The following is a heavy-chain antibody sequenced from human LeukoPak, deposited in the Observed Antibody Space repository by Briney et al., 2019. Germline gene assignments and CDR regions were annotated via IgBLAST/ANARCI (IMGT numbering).Heavy chain of an antibody. V-gene: IGHV4-59*01. J-gene: IGHJ6*02. CDR3: ARDGAVAGTGPPCMDV. CDR2: IYYSGST. D-gene: IGHD6-19*01. CDR1: GGSISSYY. Sequence: SETLSLTCTVSGGSISSYYWSWIRQPPGKGLEWIGYIYYSGSTNYNPSLKSRVTISVDTSKNQFSLKLSSVTAADTAVYYCARDGAVAGTGPPCMDVWGQGTTVTVSS.